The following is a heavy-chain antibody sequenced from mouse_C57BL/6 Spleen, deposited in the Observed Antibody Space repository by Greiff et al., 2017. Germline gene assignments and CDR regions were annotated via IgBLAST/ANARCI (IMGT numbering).Heavy chain of an antibody. CDR3: ARRRYGNYGYFDV. D-gene: IGHD2-1*01. Sequence: DVMLVESGGGLVQPGGSLKLSCAASGFTFSDYYMYWVRQTPEKRLEWVAYISNGGGSTYYPDTVKGRFTISRDNAKNTLYLQMSRLKSEDTAMYYCARRRYGNYGYFDVWGTGTTVTVSS. J-gene: IGHJ1*03. CDR2: ISNGGGST. V-gene: IGHV5-12*01. CDR1: GFTFSDYY.